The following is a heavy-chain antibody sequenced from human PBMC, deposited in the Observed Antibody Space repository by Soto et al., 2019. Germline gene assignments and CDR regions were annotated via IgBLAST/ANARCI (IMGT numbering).Heavy chain of an antibody. J-gene: IGHJ6*02. CDR1: AFTFSSYN. Sequence: GGSLRLSCAASAFTFSSYNMNWVRQAPGKGLEWVSSISSSSSYIYYADAVKGRFTISRDNAKNSLYLQMNSLRAEDTAVYYCARDYFVYCGGECHLSYYYGMDVWGQGTTVTVSS. CDR3: ARDYFVYCGGECHLSYYYGMDV. CDR2: ISSSSSYI. D-gene: IGHD2-21*01. V-gene: IGHV3-21*01.